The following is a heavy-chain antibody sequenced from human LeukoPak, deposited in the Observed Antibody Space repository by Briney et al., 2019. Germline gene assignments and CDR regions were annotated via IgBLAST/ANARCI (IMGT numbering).Heavy chain of an antibody. Sequence: PGRSLRLSCAASGFTFSSYEMNWVRQAPGKGLEWVSYISSSGSTIYYADSVKGRFTISRDNAKNSLYLQMNSLRAEDTAVYYCARDSHSNWYFDLWGRGTLVTVSS. J-gene: IGHJ2*01. V-gene: IGHV3-48*03. CDR2: ISSSGSTI. CDR1: GFTFSSYE. CDR3: ARDSHSNWYFDL. D-gene: IGHD2-21*01.